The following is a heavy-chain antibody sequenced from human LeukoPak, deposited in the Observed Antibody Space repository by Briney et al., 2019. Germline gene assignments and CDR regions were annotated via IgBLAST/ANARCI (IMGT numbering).Heavy chain of an antibody. CDR2: ISGSGSGGST. J-gene: IGHJ4*02. Sequence: GGSLRLSCAASGFTFSSSAMSWVRQAPGKGLEWVSSISGSGSGGSTYYAASVKGRFTISRDNSKNTLYLQMNSLRAEDTAVYYCATASWKNRDGYNFFGSGLYYFDYWGQGTLVTVSS. CDR3: ATASWKNRDGYNFFGSGLYYFDY. D-gene: IGHD5-24*01. CDR1: GFTFSSSA. V-gene: IGHV3-23*01.